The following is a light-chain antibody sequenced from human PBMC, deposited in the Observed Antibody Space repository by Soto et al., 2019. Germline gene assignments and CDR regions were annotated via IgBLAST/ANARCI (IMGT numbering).Light chain of an antibody. CDR1: QSLSSW. V-gene: IGKV1-5*03. J-gene: IGKJ4*01. CDR2: KAS. CDR3: QQYNSYPFT. Sequence: DIQMTQSPSTLSASVGDRVTITCRASQSLSSWLAWYQQKPGKAPKLLIYKASSLESGVPSRFSGSGSGTEFPLTISSLQPDDFATYYCQQYNSYPFTFGGGTKVEIK.